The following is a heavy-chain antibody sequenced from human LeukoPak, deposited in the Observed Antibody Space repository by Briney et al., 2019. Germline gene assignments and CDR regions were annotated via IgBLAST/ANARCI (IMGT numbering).Heavy chain of an antibody. V-gene: IGHV4-59*01. CDR1: GGSISDYY. Sequence: SETLSLTCTVSGGSISDYYWSWVRQPPGKGLEWIGYVYYSGSTSYNPSLKSRVTISVDTSKNQFSLKVSSVTAADTALYYCARGHLVFAYWGQGTLVTVSS. CDR3: ARGHLVFAY. D-gene: IGHD6-6*01. CDR2: VYYSGST. J-gene: IGHJ4*02.